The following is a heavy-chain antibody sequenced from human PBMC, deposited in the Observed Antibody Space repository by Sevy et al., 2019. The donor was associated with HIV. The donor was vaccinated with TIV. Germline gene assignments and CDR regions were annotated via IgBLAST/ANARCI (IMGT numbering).Heavy chain of an antibody. Sequence: GGSLRLSCKASGFTFSSFWMQWVRQAPGKGLEWVANIRQDGNELYYVDSVKGRFTISRDNAKNALYLQMDGLRVEDTAGYHCERRYFDLWGQGTLVTVSS. V-gene: IGHV3-7*01. CDR1: GFTFSSFW. J-gene: IGHJ4*02. CDR3: ERRYFDL. CDR2: IRQDGNEL.